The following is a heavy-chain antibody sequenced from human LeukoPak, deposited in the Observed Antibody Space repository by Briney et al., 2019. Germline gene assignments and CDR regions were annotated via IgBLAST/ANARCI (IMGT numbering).Heavy chain of an antibody. V-gene: IGHV3-73*01. CDR2: IRSKANSYAT. J-gene: IGHJ4*02. Sequence: GGSLRLSCAASGFTFSGSAMHWVRQASGKGLEWVGRIRSKANSYATAYAASVKGRFTISRDDSKNTAYLQMNSLRAEDTAVYYCAKEGRGPGGNYYGSGSYFGYWGQGTLVTVSS. CDR3: AKEGRGPGGNYYGSGSYFGY. CDR1: GFTFSGSA. D-gene: IGHD3-10*01.